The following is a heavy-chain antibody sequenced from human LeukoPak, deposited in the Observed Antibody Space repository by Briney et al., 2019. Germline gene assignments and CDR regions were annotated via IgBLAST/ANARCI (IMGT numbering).Heavy chain of an antibody. CDR2: IYHSGST. V-gene: IGHV4-30-2*01. CDR1: GGSISSGGYS. J-gene: IGHJ4*02. Sequence: PSETLSLICAVSGGSISSGGYSWRWIRQPPGKGLEWIGYIYHSGSTYYNPSLKSRVTISVDRSKNQFSLKLSSVTAADTAVYYCARTSYDFWSGYYDYWGQGTLVTVSS. D-gene: IGHD3-3*01. CDR3: ARTSYDFWSGYYDY.